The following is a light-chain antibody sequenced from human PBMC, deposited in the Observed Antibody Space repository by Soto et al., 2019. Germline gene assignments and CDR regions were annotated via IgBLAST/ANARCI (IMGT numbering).Light chain of an antibody. CDR3: QSYDSSLGYV. Sequence: QSVLTQPPSASGTPGQRVTISCSGGISNIGSNPVYWHQHLPGTAPKLLVYRNNQRPSGVPDRFSDSKSGTSAFLAISGLRSEDEADYYCQSYDSSLGYVFXTGTKVTVL. CDR2: RNN. J-gene: IGLJ1*01. V-gene: IGLV1-47*01. CDR1: ISNIGSNP.